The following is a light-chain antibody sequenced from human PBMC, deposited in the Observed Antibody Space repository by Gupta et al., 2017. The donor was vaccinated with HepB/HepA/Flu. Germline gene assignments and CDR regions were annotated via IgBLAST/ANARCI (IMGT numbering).Light chain of an antibody. J-gene: IGLJ2*01. CDR1: DIETKS. Sequence: SHALIKLSSVSVAPGKTATLTCGGKDIETKSVHWYQQRPGQAPVLVVYDDTDRPSGIPERFSGSNSGNTASLTITRVEAGDEADYYCQVRDTRTDQWIFGGGTQLTVL. V-gene: IGLV3-21*03. CDR3: QVRDTRTDQWI. CDR2: DDT.